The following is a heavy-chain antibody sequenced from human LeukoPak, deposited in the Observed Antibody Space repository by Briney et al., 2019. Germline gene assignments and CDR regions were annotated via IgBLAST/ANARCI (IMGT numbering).Heavy chain of an antibody. D-gene: IGHD2-2*01. CDR1: GYTLTELS. J-gene: IGHJ6*02. Sequence: ASVKVSCTVSGYTLTELSMHWVRQAPGKGLEWMGGFDPEDGETIYAQKFQGRVTMTEDTSTDTAYMELSSLRSEDTAVYYCAVVPAAPYYYYGMDVWGQGTTVTVSS. CDR2: FDPEDGET. V-gene: IGHV1-24*01. CDR3: AVVPAAPYYYYGMDV.